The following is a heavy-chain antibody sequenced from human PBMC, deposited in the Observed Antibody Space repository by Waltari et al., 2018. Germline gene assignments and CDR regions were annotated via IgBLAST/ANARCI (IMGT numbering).Heavy chain of an antibody. CDR1: GFTFRSYW. J-gene: IGHJ4*02. V-gene: IGHV3-7*01. Sequence: EVQLVESGGGLVQPGGSLRLSCAASGFTFRSYWTSGVRQAPGKGLEWVANIKQDGSEKYYVDSVKGRFTISRDNAKNSLYLQMNSLRAEDTAVYYCARSEWGALDYWGQGTLVTVSS. CDR2: IKQDGSEK. CDR3: ARSEWGALDY. D-gene: IGHD3-16*01.